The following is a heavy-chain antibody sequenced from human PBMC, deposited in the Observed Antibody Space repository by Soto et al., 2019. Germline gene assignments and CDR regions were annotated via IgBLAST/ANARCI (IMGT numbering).Heavy chain of an antibody. V-gene: IGHV5-51*01. CDR3: AITYTGSRHLDVFDL. CDR1: GFRFKNYW. J-gene: IGHJ3*01. Sequence: GESLKISCQGSGFRFKNYWIAWVRHMPGKALEWMGVVYPEDSDVRYISSFQSQVTISVDKSINTAYLHWASLKASDTGIYYCAITYTGSRHLDVFDLWGQGTLVTVSS. D-gene: IGHD1-26*01. CDR2: VYPEDSDV.